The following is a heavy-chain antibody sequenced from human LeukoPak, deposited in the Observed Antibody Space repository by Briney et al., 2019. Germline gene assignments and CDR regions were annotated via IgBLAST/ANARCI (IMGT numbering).Heavy chain of an antibody. J-gene: IGHJ4*02. Sequence: GGSLRLSCAASGFTFSSYAMHWVRQAPGKGLEWVAVISYDGSNKYYADSVKGRFTISRGNSKNTLYLQMNSLRAEDTAVYYCARGPNSSSWYYFDYWGQGTLVTVSS. CDR2: ISYDGSNK. D-gene: IGHD6-13*01. CDR3: ARGPNSSSWYYFDY. V-gene: IGHV3-30-3*01. CDR1: GFTFSSYA.